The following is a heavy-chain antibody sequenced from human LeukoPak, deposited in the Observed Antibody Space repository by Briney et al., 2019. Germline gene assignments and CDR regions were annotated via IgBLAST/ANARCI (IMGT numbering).Heavy chain of an antibody. CDR3: ARVGYYESSGYYEY. CDR2: INPNSGGT. V-gene: IGHV1-2*06. J-gene: IGHJ4*02. CDR1: GYALTDYY. Sequence: ASVKVSCKASGYALTDYYMHWVRQAPGQGLEWMGRINPNSGGTNYAQKFQGRVTMTRDTSISTVYMKLSRLSSDDTAVYYCARVGYYESSGYYEYWGQGTLVTVSS. D-gene: IGHD3-22*01.